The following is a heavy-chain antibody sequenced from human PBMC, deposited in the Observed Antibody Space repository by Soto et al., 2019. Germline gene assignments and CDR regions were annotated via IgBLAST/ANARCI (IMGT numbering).Heavy chain of an antibody. V-gene: IGHV1-8*01. J-gene: IGHJ4*02. CDR2: MNPNSGNT. CDR1: GYTFTSYD. D-gene: IGHD2-8*01. Sequence: ASVKVSCKASGYTFTSYDINWVRQAPGQGLEWMGWMNPNSGNTGYAQKFQGRVTMTRNTSISTAYMELSSLRPADTSVYYCARRPGYCTNGVCYTLDSPEEYWDQGTLGTVSS. CDR3: ARRPGYCTNGVCYTLDSPEEY.